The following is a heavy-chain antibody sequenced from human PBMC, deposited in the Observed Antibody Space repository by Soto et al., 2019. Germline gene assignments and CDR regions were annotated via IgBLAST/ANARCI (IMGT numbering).Heavy chain of an antibody. D-gene: IGHD6-13*01. CDR1: GGSFSGYS. V-gene: IGHV4-34*09. Sequence: SETLSLTCAVYGGSFSGYSWSWIRQSPGKGLEWIGEISHSGSTSYNPSLKSRVTMSVDTSKRQFSLNLSSLTAADTAVYYCARVYSVNYLGYFDYWGQGALVTVSS. CDR2: ISHSGST. CDR3: ARVYSVNYLGYFDY. J-gene: IGHJ4*02.